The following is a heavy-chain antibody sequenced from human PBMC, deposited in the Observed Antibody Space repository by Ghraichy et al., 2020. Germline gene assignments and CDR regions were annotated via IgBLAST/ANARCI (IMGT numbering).Heavy chain of an antibody. J-gene: IGHJ2*01. D-gene: IGHD2-2*01. CDR2: IYTSGST. V-gene: IGHV4-61*02. CDR3: ARGPAAMQTIWYFDL. Sequence: SETLSLTCTVSGGSISSGSYYWSWIRQPAGKGLEWIGRIYTSGSTNYNPSLKSRVTISVDTSKNQFSLKLSSVTAADTAVYYCARGPAAMQTIWYFDLWGRGTLVTVSS. CDR1: GGSISSGSYY.